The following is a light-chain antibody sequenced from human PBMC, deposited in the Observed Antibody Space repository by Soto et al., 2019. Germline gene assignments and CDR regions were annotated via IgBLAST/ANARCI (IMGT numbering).Light chain of an antibody. CDR2: KAS. CDR3: QHYNSYSEA. Sequence: DIQMTQSPSTLSGSVGDRVTITCRARQTISSWLAWYQQKPGKAPKLLIHKASTLKSGVPSRFSGSGSGTEFTLTISSLQPDDFATYYGQHYNSYSEAFGQGPKVELK. V-gene: IGKV1-5*03. CDR1: QTISSW. J-gene: IGKJ1*01.